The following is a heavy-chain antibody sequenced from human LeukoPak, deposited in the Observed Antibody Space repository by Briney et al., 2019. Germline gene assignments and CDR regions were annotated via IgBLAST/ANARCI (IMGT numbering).Heavy chain of an antibody. J-gene: IGHJ4*02. D-gene: IGHD2/OR15-2a*01. CDR2: ISHSGTT. V-gene: IGHV4-4*02. CDR3: SRENRPFCPFAY. Sequence: SGTLSLTCGVSGGSIDITNYWSWVRQAPGKGLEWIGEISHSGTTNYNPSLRSRVTMFLDRANNQFSLSLTSVTAADSAVYYCSRENRPFCPFAYWGQGVLVTVSS. CDR1: GGSIDITNY.